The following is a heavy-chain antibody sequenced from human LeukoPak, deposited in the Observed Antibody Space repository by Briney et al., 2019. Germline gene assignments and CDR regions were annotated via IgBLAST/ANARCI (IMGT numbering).Heavy chain of an antibody. J-gene: IGHJ4*02. CDR3: TRRASYDILTGYDY. Sequence: GGSLRLSCAASGFTFSGSAMHWVRQASGKGLEWVGRIRSKANSYATAYAASVKGRFTISRDDSKNTAYLQMNSLKTEDTAVCYCTRRASYDILTGYDYWGQGTLVTVSS. D-gene: IGHD3-9*01. CDR2: IRSKANSYAT. V-gene: IGHV3-73*01. CDR1: GFTFSGSA.